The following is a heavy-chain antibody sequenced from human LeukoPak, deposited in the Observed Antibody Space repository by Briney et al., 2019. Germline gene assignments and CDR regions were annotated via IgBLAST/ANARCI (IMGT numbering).Heavy chain of an antibody. CDR1: GHTFTSYG. Sequence: ASVKVSCKASGHTFTSYGISWVRQAPGQGLEWMGWISAYNGNTNYAQKLQGRVTMTTDTSTSTAYMELRSLRSDDTAVYYCARDTSNSSGWPHYYYYGMDVWGQGTTVTVSS. CDR2: ISAYNGNT. J-gene: IGHJ6*02. D-gene: IGHD6-19*01. CDR3: ARDTSNSSGWPHYYYYGMDV. V-gene: IGHV1-18*01.